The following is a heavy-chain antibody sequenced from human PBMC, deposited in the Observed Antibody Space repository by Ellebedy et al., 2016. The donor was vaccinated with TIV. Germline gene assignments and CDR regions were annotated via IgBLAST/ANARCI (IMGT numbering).Heavy chain of an antibody. CDR3: ARGGELLDY. Sequence: SETLSLTXTVSGGSISSYYWSWIRQPPGKGLEWIGYIYYSGSTNYNPSLKSRVTISVDTSKNQFSLKLSSVTAADTAVYYCARGGELLDYWGQGTLVTVSS. V-gene: IGHV4-59*01. CDR1: GGSISSYY. J-gene: IGHJ4*02. D-gene: IGHD1-26*01. CDR2: IYYSGST.